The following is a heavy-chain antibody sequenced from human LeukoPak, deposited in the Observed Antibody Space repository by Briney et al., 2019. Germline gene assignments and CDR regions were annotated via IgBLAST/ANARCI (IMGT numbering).Heavy chain of an antibody. V-gene: IGHV3-64*01. D-gene: IGHD4-23*01. Sequence: GGSLRLSCAASGFTFSSYGMVWVRQATGKGLEYVSGITSNGGTTYYGNSVKGRFTISRDNSKDTLYLQMGSLRTEDMAVYYCARGIRWASDYWGQGTLVTVAS. CDR1: GFTFSSYG. CDR2: ITSNGGTT. CDR3: ARGIRWASDY. J-gene: IGHJ4*02.